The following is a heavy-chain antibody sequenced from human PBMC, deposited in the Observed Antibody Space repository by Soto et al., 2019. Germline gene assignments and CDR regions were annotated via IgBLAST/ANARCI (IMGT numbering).Heavy chain of an antibody. J-gene: IGHJ6*02. CDR1: GGSISRYY. CDR2: INHSGST. V-gene: IGHV4-34*01. D-gene: IGHD3-10*01. CDR3: ARSSGTSGSYFYYGMDV. Sequence: SETLSLTCTVSGGSISRYYWSWIRQPPGKGLEWIGEINHSGSTNYNPSLKSRVTISVDTSKNQFSLKLSSVTAADTAVYYCARSSGTSGSYFYYGMDVWGQGTTVTVSS.